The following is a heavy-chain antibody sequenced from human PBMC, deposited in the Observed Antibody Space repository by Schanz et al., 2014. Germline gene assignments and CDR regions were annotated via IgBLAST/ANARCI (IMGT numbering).Heavy chain of an antibody. V-gene: IGHV1-2*02. CDR2: INPNSGGT. D-gene: IGHD6-13*01. Sequence: QVQLLQSGAEVKKPGASVKVSCKASGYTFTGYYMHWVRQAPGQGLEWMGRINPNSGGTNYAQKFQGRVTMTRDTSISTAYMELSRLTSDDTAVYYCARVYRWQHILGHFDSWGQGSLVTVSS. CDR1: GYTFTGYY. J-gene: IGHJ4*02. CDR3: ARVYRWQHILGHFDS.